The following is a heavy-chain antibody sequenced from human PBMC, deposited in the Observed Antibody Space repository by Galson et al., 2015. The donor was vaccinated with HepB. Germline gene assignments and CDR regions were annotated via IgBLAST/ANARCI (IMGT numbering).Heavy chain of an antibody. CDR3: ARDSGDDYYDSSGPGDYFDY. D-gene: IGHD3-22*01. CDR2: IYTSGST. Sequence: ETLSLTCTVSGGSISSYYWSWIRQPAGKGLEWIGRIYTSGSTNYNPFLKSRVTMSVDTSKNQFSLKLSSVTAADTAVYYCARDSGDDYYDSSGPGDYFDYWGQGTLVTVSS. CDR1: GGSISSYY. J-gene: IGHJ4*02. V-gene: IGHV4-4*07.